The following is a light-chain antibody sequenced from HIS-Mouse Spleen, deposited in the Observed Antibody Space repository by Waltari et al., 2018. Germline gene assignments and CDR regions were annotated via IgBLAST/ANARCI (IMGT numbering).Light chain of an antibody. J-gene: IGLJ1*01. Sequence: QSALTQPPSASGSPGQSVTIPCTGTSSAVGGYNSVSWYQQHPGKAPKLLIYEVSKRPSGVPDRFSGSKSGNTASLTVSGLQAEDEADYYCSSYAGSNNYVFGTGTKVTVL. CDR3: SSYAGSNNYV. V-gene: IGLV2-8*01. CDR2: EVS. CDR1: SSAVGGYNS.